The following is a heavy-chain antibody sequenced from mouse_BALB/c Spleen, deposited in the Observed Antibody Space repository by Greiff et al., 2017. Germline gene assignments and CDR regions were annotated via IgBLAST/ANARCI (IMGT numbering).Heavy chain of an antibody. CDR1: GFTFSSYA. CDR2: ISSGGSYT. CDR3: ARIYGNSLAMDY. V-gene: IGHV5-9-4*01. Sequence: EVQVVESGGGLVKPGGSLKLSCAASGFTFSSYAMSWVRQSPEKRLEWVAEISSGGSYTYYPDTVTGRFTISRDNAKNTLYLEMSSLRSEDTAMYYCARIYGNSLAMDYWGQGTSVTVSS. D-gene: IGHD2-1*01. J-gene: IGHJ4*01.